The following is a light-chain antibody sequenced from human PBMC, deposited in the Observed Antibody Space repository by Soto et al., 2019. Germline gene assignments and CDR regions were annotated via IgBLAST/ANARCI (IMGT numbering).Light chain of an antibody. J-gene: IGKJ5*01. CDR2: DAS. V-gene: IGKV3D-20*01. Sequence: EIVLTQSPATLSLSPGERATLSCGASQSVSNSYLAWYQQKPGLAPRLLIYDASNRATGIPDRFSGSGSGTDFPTTISRQPPEDFAEYYCQQYGSPITFGQGTRLEIK. CDR3: QQYGSPIT. CDR1: QSVSNSY.